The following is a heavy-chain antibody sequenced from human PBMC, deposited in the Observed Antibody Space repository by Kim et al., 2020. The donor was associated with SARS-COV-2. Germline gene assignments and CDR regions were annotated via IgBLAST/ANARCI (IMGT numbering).Heavy chain of an antibody. CDR3: ARDGYSSGRWFFYS. V-gene: IGHV3-64*01. CDR2: ITGDEDST. J-gene: IGHJ1*01. Sequence: GGSLRLSCAASGFTFSNFSMHWIRQTPGKRLEYLANITGDEDSTYYANSVKGRFTISRDNSKNSLYLQMGSLRADDTAMYYCARDGYSSGRWFFYSWGQ. CDR1: GFTFSNFS. D-gene: IGHD6-19*01.